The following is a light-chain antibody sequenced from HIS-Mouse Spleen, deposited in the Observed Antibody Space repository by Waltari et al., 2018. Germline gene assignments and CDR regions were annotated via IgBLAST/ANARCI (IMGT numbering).Light chain of an antibody. CDR1: SRDVGGYNY. Sequence: QSALTQPASVSGSPGQSITISCTGTSRDVGGYNYVSWYQQHPGKAPTLMIYEVSSRPSGVSNRFSGSKSGNTASLTISGLQAEDEADYYCSSYTSSSTPYVFGTGTKVTVL. V-gene: IGLV2-14*01. J-gene: IGLJ1*01. CDR2: EVS. CDR3: SSYTSSSTPYV.